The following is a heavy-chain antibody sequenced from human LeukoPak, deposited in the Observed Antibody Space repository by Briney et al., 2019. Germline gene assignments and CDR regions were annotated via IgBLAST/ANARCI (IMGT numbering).Heavy chain of an antibody. CDR1: GSTSSRNF. D-gene: IGHD1-26*01. J-gene: IGHJ4*02. CDR2: INQDGSEK. V-gene: IGHV3-7*01. Sequence: GGSLRLSCAVSGSTSSRNFMSWVRQTPEKGLEWVANINQDGSEKNYVDSVKGRFTISRDNAKNSLFLQMDSLRAEDTAIYYCASGAGWESGYWGQGTLVTVSS. CDR3: ASGAGWESGY.